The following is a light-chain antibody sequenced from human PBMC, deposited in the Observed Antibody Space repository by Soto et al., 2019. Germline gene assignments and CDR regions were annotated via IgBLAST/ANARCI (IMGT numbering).Light chain of an antibody. CDR3: SSNKIGSTYV. CDR1: SSNLGAGYD. CDR2: GNR. Sequence: QSVLTQPPSVSGAPGQRVTLSCTGNSSNLGAGYDVHWYQQLPGAAPKLVIFGNRNRPSGVPERFSGSKSGTSASLAITGLQAEDEALYYCSSNKIGSTYVFGTGTKLTVL. J-gene: IGLJ1*01. V-gene: IGLV1-40*01.